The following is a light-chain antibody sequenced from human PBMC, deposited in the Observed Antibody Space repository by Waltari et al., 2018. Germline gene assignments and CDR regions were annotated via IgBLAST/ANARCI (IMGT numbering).Light chain of an antibody. J-gene: IGKJ1*01. V-gene: IGKV3-11*01. Sequence: EIVLTQSPATLSLSTGERVTLSCRASQSVSRSLAWYQQKPGQAPRLLFHDVSNRATGIPARFSVSGSGTDFTLTISSLEAEDFAVYYCQQRSNWPPTFGQGTKVEIK. CDR1: QSVSRS. CDR2: DVS. CDR3: QQRSNWPPT.